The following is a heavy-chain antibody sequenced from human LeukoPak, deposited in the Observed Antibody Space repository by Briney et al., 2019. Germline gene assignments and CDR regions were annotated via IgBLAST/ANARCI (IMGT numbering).Heavy chain of an antibody. CDR1: GYTFTSHD. CDR3: ARDTRRHCSGGSCYSIDY. J-gene: IGHJ4*02. V-gene: IGHV1-8*03. D-gene: IGHD2-15*01. Sequence: GASVKVSCKASGYTFTSHDINWVRQATGQGLEWMGWMNPNSGNTGYAQKFQGRVTITRNNSISTAYMELSRLRSDDTAVYYCARDTRRHCSGGSCYSIDYWGQGTLVTVSS. CDR2: MNPNSGNT.